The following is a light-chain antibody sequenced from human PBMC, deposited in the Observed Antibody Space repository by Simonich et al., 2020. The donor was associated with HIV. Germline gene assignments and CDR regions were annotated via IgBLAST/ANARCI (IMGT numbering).Light chain of an antibody. J-gene: IGKJ1*01. V-gene: IGKV1-5*03. Sequence: DIQMTQSPSTLSASLGDRVTITCRASQSVSTWVAWYQQKPGKAPKLLIYKASSLESGVPLRFSGSGFGTEFTLTISSLQPDDFATYYCQQYNNYPWTFGQGTKVEIK. CDR2: KAS. CDR3: QQYNNYPWT. CDR1: QSVSTW.